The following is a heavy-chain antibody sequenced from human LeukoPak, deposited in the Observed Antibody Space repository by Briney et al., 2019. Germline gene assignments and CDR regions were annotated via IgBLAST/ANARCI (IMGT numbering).Heavy chain of an antibody. Sequence: PSETLSLTCTVSGGSISSGGYYWTWIRQHPGKGLEWIGYIYYSGTTYYNPSLESRVTISVDTSKNQFSLKSSSVTAADTAVYYCVRNSNDYSYFDYWGQGTLVTVSA. D-gene: IGHD3-22*01. CDR2: IYYSGTT. V-gene: IGHV4-31*03. J-gene: IGHJ4*02. CDR1: GGSISSGGYY. CDR3: VRNSNDYSYFDY.